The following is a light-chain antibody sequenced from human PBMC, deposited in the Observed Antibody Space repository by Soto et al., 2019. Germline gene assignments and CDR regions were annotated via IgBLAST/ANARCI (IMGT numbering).Light chain of an antibody. Sequence: DIVMTQSPDSLAASLGERATINCKSSQSVLYSSNNKNYLAWYQQKPGQPPKLLIYWASTRESGVPDRFSGSGSGTDLTLTISSLQAEDVAVYYGQQYYSTPLTFGQGTKVEIK. CDR1: QSVLYSSNNKNY. CDR2: WAS. J-gene: IGKJ1*01. V-gene: IGKV4-1*01. CDR3: QQYYSTPLT.